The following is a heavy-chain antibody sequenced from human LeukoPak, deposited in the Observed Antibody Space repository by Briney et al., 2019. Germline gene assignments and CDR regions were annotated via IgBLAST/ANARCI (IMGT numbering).Heavy chain of an antibody. V-gene: IGHV1-69*13. CDR3: ARAYGGYALDY. CDR1: GYTFTGYY. J-gene: IGHJ4*02. D-gene: IGHD5-12*01. CDR2: IIPIFGTA. Sequence: ASVKVSCKASGYTFTGYYMHWVRQAPGQGLEWMGGIIPIFGTANYAQKFQGRVTITADESTSTAYMELSSLRSEDTAVYYCARAYGGYALDYWGQGTLVTVSS.